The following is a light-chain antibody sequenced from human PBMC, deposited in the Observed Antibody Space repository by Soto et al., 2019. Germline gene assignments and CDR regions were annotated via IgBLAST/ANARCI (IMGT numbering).Light chain of an antibody. Sequence: IQMTQSPSSLSASVGDRVTITCRAGQYIGRYLNWYQQKPGKAPKLLIYAASSLHSGVPSRFSGSGSGTDFTLSISSLQPEDFATYSCQQTSRTPLTFGGGTKVDIK. J-gene: IGKJ4*01. CDR2: AAS. V-gene: IGKV1-39*01. CDR1: QYIGRY. CDR3: QQTSRTPLT.